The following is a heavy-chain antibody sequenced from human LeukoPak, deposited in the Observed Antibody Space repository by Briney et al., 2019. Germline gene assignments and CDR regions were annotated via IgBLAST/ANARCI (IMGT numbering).Heavy chain of an antibody. V-gene: IGHV3-7*01. CDR1: GFTFSSYW. Sequence: LSGGSLRLSCVASGFTFSSYWMSWVRQAPGKGLEWVANIKQDGSEKYYVDSVKGRFTISRDNAKNSLYLQMNSLRAEDTAVYYCARDQVEMATIPFDYWGQGTLVTVSS. CDR2: IKQDGSEK. J-gene: IGHJ4*02. CDR3: ARDQVEMATIPFDY. D-gene: IGHD5-24*01.